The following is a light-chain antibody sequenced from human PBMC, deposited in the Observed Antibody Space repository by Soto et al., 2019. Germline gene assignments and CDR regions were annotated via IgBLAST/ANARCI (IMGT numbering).Light chain of an antibody. CDR3: QQRSNWPPGLT. CDR2: DAS. J-gene: IGKJ4*01. V-gene: IGKV3-11*01. Sequence: EIVLTQSPATLSLSPGERATLSCRASQSVSSYLAWYQQKPGQAPRLLIYDASNRATGIPARFSGSGSGTDFTLTISSLDLEDFAVYYCQQRSNWPPGLTFGGGTKVEIK. CDR1: QSVSSY.